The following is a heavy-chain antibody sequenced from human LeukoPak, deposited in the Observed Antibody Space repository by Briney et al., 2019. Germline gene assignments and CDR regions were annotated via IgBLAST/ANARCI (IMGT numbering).Heavy chain of an antibody. D-gene: IGHD1-26*01. CDR2: IYYSGST. Sequence: SGTLSLTCTVSGGSISSYYWSWIRQPPGKGLEWIGYIYYSGSTNYNPSLKSRVTISVDTSKNQFSLKLSSVTAADTAVYYCARDRLGANDYWGQGTLVTVSS. CDR3: ARDRLGANDY. J-gene: IGHJ4*02. CDR1: GGSISSYY. V-gene: IGHV4-59*01.